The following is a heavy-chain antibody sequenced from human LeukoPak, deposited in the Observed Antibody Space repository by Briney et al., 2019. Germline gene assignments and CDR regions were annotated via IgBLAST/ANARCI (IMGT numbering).Heavy chain of an antibody. J-gene: IGHJ6*02. Sequence: PSETLSLTCTVSGGSISSYYWSWIRQPAGKGLEWIGRIYTSGSTNYNPSLKSRVTMSVDTSKNQFSLKLSSVTAADTAVYYCARDLAVAGLWPYYYYGMDVWGQGTTVTVSS. CDR2: IYTSGST. D-gene: IGHD6-19*01. V-gene: IGHV4-4*07. CDR1: GGSISSYY. CDR3: ARDLAVAGLWPYYYYGMDV.